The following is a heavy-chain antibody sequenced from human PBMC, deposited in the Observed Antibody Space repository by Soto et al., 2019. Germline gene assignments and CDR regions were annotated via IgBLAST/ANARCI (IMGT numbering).Heavy chain of an antibody. V-gene: IGHV3-30-3*01. CDR2: ISYDGSNK. J-gene: IGHJ4*02. CDR3: ARDGRTGTTLPHGGLDQ. CDR1: GFNFRSYA. D-gene: IGHD3-10*01. Sequence: PGGSLRLSCAASGFNFRSYAIHWVRQAPGKGLEWVAIISYDGSNKFYTDSVKGRFTISRDNSNNTLHLQMNRLRSEDTAVYYCARDGRTGTTLPHGGLDQWGQGTLVTVSS.